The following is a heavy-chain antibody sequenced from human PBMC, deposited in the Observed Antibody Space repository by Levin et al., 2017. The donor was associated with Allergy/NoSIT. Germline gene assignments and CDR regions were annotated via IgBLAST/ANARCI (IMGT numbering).Heavy chain of an antibody. D-gene: IGHD3-22*01. CDR1: GFTFTSHW. J-gene: IGHJ4*02. Sequence: ASVKVSCEASGFTFTSHWMHWVRQAPGKGLLWVSRIKSDGTTTNYADSVRGRFTISRDNAKNTLYLQMNSLSAEDTAIYYCARGGSGDNSGYNVAYWGQGTLVTVSS. CDR2: IKSDGTTT. CDR3: ARGGSGDNSGYNVAY. V-gene: IGHV3-74*01.